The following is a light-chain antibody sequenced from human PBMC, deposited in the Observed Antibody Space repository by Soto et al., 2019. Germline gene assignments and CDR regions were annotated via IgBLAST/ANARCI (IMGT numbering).Light chain of an antibody. V-gene: IGKV1-5*03. CDR2: KAS. CDR3: QQYHTYSQS. CDR1: QSIRSY. J-gene: IGKJ2*03. Sequence: DIQMTQSPSSLSASVGDRVTITCRASQSIRSYLAWYQQKPGKAPKLLIYKASSLESGVPSRFSGSGSGSEFTLTINSVQPDDFATYYCQQYHTYSQSFGQGTKLEI.